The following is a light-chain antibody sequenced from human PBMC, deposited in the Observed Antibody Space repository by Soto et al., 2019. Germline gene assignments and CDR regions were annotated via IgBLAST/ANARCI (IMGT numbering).Light chain of an antibody. Sequence: QSALAQPASVSGSPGQSITISCTAISSDVGSNNVVSWYQRHPGKAPKLMIYDVSKRPSGVSNRFSGSKSGNTASLTISGLQADDEADYYCSSFTSSSTYVFGTGTKLTVL. V-gene: IGLV2-14*02. CDR3: SSFTSSSTYV. J-gene: IGLJ1*01. CDR2: DVS. CDR1: SSDVGSNNV.